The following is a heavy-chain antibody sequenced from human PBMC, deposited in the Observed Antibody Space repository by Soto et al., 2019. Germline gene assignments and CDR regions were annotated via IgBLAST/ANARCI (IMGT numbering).Heavy chain of an antibody. CDR2: IHSDGSRT. V-gene: IGHV3-74*01. CDR3: ARGDRGAFDL. D-gene: IGHD1-26*01. J-gene: IGHJ3*01. Sequence: EVQLVESGGGLVRPGGSLRLSCAASGFTFSYYWMHWVRQAPGKGLVWVSRIHSDGSRTTYADFVKGRIIISRDTARNTVDLQMNSVRAEDKAVYYCARGDRGAFDLWGQGTVVTVSS. CDR1: GFTFSYYW.